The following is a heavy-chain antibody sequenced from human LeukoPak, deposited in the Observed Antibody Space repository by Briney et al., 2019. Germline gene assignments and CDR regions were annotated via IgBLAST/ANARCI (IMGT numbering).Heavy chain of an antibody. CDR2: IYYSGSI. CDR1: GDSISSYY. Sequence: SETLSLTCTVSGDSISSYYWSWIRQPPGKGLEWIGYIYYSGSINYNPSLKSRVIISVDKSKNQFSLKLTSVTAADTAVYYCARLQLRHCSPTSCANEFDYWGQGTLVTVSS. V-gene: IGHV4-59*01. CDR3: ARLQLRHCSPTSCANEFDY. J-gene: IGHJ4*02. D-gene: IGHD2-2*01.